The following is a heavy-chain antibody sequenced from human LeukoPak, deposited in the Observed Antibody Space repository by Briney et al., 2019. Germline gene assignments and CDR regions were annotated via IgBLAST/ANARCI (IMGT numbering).Heavy chain of an antibody. D-gene: IGHD5-18*01. CDR2: INHSGST. CDR3: ARGGYSYGYISWFDP. CDR1: GGSFSGYY. V-gene: IGHV4-34*01. J-gene: IGHJ5*02. Sequence: KTSETLSLTCAVYGGSFSGYYWSWIRQPPGKGLVWIGEINHSGSTNYNPSLKSRVTISVDTSKNQFSLKLSSVTAADTAVYYCARGGYSYGYISWFDPWGQGTLVTVSS.